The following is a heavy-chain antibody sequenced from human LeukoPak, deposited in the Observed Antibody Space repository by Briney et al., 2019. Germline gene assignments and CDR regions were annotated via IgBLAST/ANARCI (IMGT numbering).Heavy chain of an antibody. CDR1: GYTFTSYY. CDR2: INPSGGST. Sequence: ASVKVSCKTSGYTFTSYYMHWVRQAPGQGLEWMGIINPSGGSTNYAQKFQGRVTITTDESTSTAYMELSSLRSEDTAVYYCARGVVVPASAVLRFLEWSSWGQGTLVTVSS. V-gene: IGHV1-46*01. D-gene: IGHD3-3*01. J-gene: IGHJ5*02. CDR3: ARGVVVPASAVLRFLEWSS.